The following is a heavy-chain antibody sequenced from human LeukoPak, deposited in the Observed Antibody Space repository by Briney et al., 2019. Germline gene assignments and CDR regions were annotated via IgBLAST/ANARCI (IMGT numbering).Heavy chain of an antibody. V-gene: IGHV3-23*01. CDR1: GFTFSSYA. CDR2: ISGSGGST. CDR3: AKQAYDSSGYYTQSFDY. D-gene: IGHD3-22*01. Sequence: GGSLRLSCAASGFTFSSYAMSWVRQAPGKGLEGGSAISGSGGSTYYADSVKGRFTISRDNSKNTLYLQMNSLRAEDTAVYYCAKQAYDSSGYYTQSFDYWGQGTLVTVSS. J-gene: IGHJ4*02.